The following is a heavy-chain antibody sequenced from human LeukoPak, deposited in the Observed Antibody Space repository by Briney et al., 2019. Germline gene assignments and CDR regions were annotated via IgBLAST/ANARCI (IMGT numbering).Heavy chain of an antibody. Sequence: GGSLRLSCAASGFTFSSYAMHWVRQAPGKGLEWVAVISYDGSNKYYADSVKGRFTISRDNSKNTLYLQMNSLRAEDTALYYCAREGYGNYNFDYWAREPWSPSPQ. CDR1: GFTFSSYA. J-gene: IGHJ4*02. D-gene: IGHD4-11*01. CDR2: ISYDGSNK. V-gene: IGHV3-30-3*01. CDR3: AREGYGNYNFDY.